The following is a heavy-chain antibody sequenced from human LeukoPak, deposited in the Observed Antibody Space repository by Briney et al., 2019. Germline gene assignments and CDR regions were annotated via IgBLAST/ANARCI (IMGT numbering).Heavy chain of an antibody. J-gene: IGHJ4*02. CDR2: ISGSGGST. CDR1: GFTFSSYA. D-gene: IGHD3-22*01. Sequence: PVGSLRLSCAASGFTFSSYAMSWVRQAPGKGLEWVSAISGSGGSTYYADSVKGRFTISRDNSKNTLYLQMSSLRAEDTAVYYCAKDHWYYYDSSGYSKLYYFDYWGQGTLVTVSS. V-gene: IGHV3-23*01. CDR3: AKDHWYYYDSSGYSKLYYFDY.